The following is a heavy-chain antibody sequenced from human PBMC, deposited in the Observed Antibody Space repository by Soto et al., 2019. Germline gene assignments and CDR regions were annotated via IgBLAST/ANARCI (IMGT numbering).Heavy chain of an antibody. D-gene: IGHD3-3*01. J-gene: IGHJ4*02. CDR1: GFTFSSYA. Sequence: VQLLESGGGLVQPGGSLRLSCAASGFTFSSYAMSWVRQAPGKGLEWVSAISGSGGSTYYADSVKGRFTISRDNSKNTLYPQMNSLRAADTAVYYCAKDLESLEWFSPFDYWGQGTLVTVSS. CDR3: AKDLESLEWFSPFDY. CDR2: ISGSGGST. V-gene: IGHV3-23*01.